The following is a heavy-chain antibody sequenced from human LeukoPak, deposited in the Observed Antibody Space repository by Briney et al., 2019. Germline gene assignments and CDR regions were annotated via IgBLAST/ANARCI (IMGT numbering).Heavy chain of an antibody. CDR1: GYTFTSYG. J-gene: IGHJ5*02. Sequence: GASVKDSCKASGYTFTSYGISWVRQAPGQGLEWMGWIIAYNGNTNYAQKLQGRVTMTTDTSTSTAYMELRSLKSDDTAVYYCARDLGVGGYCSSTSCSWFDPWGQGTLVTVSS. CDR2: IIAYNGNT. CDR3: ARDLGVGGYCSSTSCSWFDP. D-gene: IGHD2-2*01. V-gene: IGHV1-18*04.